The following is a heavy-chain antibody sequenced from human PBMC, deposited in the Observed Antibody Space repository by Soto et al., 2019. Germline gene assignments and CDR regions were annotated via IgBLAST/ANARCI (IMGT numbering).Heavy chain of an antibody. J-gene: IGHJ4*02. CDR1: AFSLSTRGVG. CDR3: AHRQLGYNYFYY. CDR2: IYWDDDK. Sequence: QITLKESGPTLVKPTQTLTLTCTFSAFSLSTRGVGVGWIRQPPGKALEWLALIYWDDDKRYSPSLKSSLTITQHTSKNPLVLTMTTIDPVHTATYYPAHRQLGYNYFYYWGQGTLLTLSS. D-gene: IGHD5-12*01. V-gene: IGHV2-5*02.